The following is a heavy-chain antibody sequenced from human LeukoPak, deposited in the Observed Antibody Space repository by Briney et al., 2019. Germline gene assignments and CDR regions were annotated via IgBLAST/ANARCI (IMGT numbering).Heavy chain of an antibody. CDR2: ISTSSTYI. V-gene: IGHV3-21*01. CDR3: ARDPPFIIGTTFFDY. D-gene: IGHD1-20*01. CDR1: GFTFSNYG. J-gene: IGHJ4*02. Sequence: GGSLRLSCTASGFTFSNYGMHWVRQAPGKGLEWVSSISTSSTYIYYADSVKGRFTISRDNAKNSLYLQMNSLRAEDTAVYYYARDPPFIIGTTFFDYWGQGTLVTVSS.